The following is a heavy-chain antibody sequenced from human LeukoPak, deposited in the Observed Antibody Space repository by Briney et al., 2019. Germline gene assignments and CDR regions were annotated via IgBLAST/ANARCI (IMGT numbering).Heavy chain of an antibody. J-gene: IGHJ4*02. CDR3: AKVSTPRGYYDFWSGYISPRCFDY. V-gene: IGHV3-23*01. D-gene: IGHD3-3*01. CDR1: GFTFSSYA. Sequence: GGSLRLSCAASGFTFSSYAMSWVRQAPGKGLEWVSAISASGGSTYYADSVKGRFTISRDNSKNTLYLQMNGLRAEDTAVYYCAKVSTPRGYYDFWSGYISPRCFDYWGQGTLVTVSS. CDR2: ISASGGST.